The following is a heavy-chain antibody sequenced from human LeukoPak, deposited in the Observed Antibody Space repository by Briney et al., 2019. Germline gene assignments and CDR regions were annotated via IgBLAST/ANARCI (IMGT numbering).Heavy chain of an antibody. CDR1: GFTFSSYW. Sequence: GGSLRLSCAASGFTFSSYWMSWVRQAPGKGLEWVANIKQDGSEKYYVDPVKGRFTISRDNAKNSLYLQMNSLRAEDTAVYYCARVYGSGSYSNWGQGTLVTVSS. CDR3: ARVYGSGSYSN. J-gene: IGHJ4*02. CDR2: IKQDGSEK. V-gene: IGHV3-7*03. D-gene: IGHD3-10*01.